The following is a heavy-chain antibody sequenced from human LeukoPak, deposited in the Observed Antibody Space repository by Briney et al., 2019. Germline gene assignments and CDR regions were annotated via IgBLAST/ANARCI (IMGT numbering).Heavy chain of an antibody. D-gene: IGHD3-22*01. CDR2: IRSKAYGGTT. V-gene: IGHV3-49*04. J-gene: IGHJ4*02. CDR3: TTEEDYYYNSGGYGPVDY. Sequence: PGRSLRLSCTASGFTFGDYAMSWVRQAPGKGLEWVGFIRSKAYGGTTEYAASVKGRFTISRDDSKSIAYLQMNSLKTEDTAVYYCTTEEDYYYNSGGYGPVDYGGRGTLVPVS. CDR1: GFTFGDYA.